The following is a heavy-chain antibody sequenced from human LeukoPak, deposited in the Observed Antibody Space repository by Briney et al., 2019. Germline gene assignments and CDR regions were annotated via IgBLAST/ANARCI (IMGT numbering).Heavy chain of an antibody. CDR1: GGSISSSSYY. V-gene: IGHV4-39*01. Sequence: SETLSLTCTVSGGSISSSSYYWCWIRQPPGKGLEWIGSIYYSGSTYYNPSLKSRVTISVDTSKNQFSLKLSSVTAADTAVYYCARSYSSSWYRGYFDYWGQGTLVTVSS. D-gene: IGHD6-13*01. CDR3: ARSYSSSWYRGYFDY. J-gene: IGHJ4*02. CDR2: IYYSGST.